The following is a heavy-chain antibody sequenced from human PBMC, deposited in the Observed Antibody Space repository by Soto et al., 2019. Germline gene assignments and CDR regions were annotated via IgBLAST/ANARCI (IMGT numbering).Heavy chain of an antibody. CDR3: ARLQNDFWSGYYFDY. V-gene: IGHV1-3*01. D-gene: IGHD3-3*01. J-gene: IGHJ4*02. CDR2: INAGNGNT. CDR1: GYTFTSYD. Sequence: GASVKVSCKASGYTFTSYDINWVRQAPGQRLEWMGWINAGNGNTKYSQKFQGRVTITRDTSASTAYMELSSRRSEDTAVYYCARLQNDFWSGYYFDYWGQGTLVTVSS.